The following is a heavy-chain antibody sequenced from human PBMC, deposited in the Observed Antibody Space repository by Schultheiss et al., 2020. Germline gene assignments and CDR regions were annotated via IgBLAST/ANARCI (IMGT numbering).Heavy chain of an antibody. CDR1: GGSISSYY. CDR3: VRLVVLPTVDENWFDP. CDR2: IYYSGST. D-gene: IGHD2-2*01. Sequence: SETLSLTCTVSGGSISSYYWSWIRQPPGKGLEWIGYIYYSGSTNYNPSLKSRVTISVDTSKNQFFLNLGPVTAADTAVYYCVRLVVLPTVDENWFDPWGHGTLVTVSS. J-gene: IGHJ5*02. V-gene: IGHV4-59*08.